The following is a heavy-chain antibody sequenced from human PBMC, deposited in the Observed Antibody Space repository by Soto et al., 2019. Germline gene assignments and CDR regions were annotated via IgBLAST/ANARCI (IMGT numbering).Heavy chain of an antibody. CDR1: GFTFSNYA. CDR2: LTGDGRT. V-gene: IGHV3-23*01. D-gene: IGHD6-19*01. Sequence: EVQLLESGGGLVQPGGSLRLFCAASGFTFSNYAMTWVRQAPGKGLEWVSTLTGDGRTFYVDTVKGRFTISRDNSKSTLDLQMNSLGAEDTAVYYCARTVKFNSHSSGWANRFDYWGQGTLVTVSA. CDR3: ARTVKFNSHSSGWANRFDY. J-gene: IGHJ4*02.